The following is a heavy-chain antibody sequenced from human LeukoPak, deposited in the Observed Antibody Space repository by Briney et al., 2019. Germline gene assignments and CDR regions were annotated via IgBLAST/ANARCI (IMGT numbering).Heavy chain of an antibody. CDR2: ISNYFGVT. CDR3: ARDSDYSGNGNGDWFDP. D-gene: IGHD4-11*01. V-gene: IGHV1-18*04. J-gene: IGHJ5*02. CDR1: GFRFTSFG. Sequence: ASVKASGKASGFRFTSFGVSWVRQAPGQGLEWMGWISNYFGVTHYAEKFEDRVTMTIDTSTATAYMELRSLRYDDTAIYYCARDSDYSGNGNGDWFDPWGQGTVVTVSS.